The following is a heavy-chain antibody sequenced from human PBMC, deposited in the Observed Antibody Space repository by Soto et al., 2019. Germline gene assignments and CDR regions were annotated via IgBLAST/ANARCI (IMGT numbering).Heavy chain of an antibody. Sequence: ETLSLTCPVSGGSISSYYWSWIRQPPGKGLEWIGYIYYSGSTNYNPSLKSRVTISVDTSKNQFSLKLSSVTAADTAVYYCARNYYDSSGYLFFDYWGQGTLVTVYS. J-gene: IGHJ4*02. V-gene: IGHV4-59*01. CDR2: IYYSGST. CDR3: ARNYYDSSGYLFFDY. CDR1: GGSISSYY. D-gene: IGHD3-22*01.